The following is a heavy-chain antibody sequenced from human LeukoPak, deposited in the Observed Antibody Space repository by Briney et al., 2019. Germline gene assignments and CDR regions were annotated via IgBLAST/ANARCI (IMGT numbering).Heavy chain of an antibody. J-gene: IGHJ4*02. CDR1: GGSITSYH. D-gene: IGHD3-3*01. V-gene: IGHV4-59*01. Sequence: SETLSLTCTVSGGSITSYHWSWIRQSPGKGLEWVGYINYSGTTNYNPSLKSRATMSVDTSKKQFSLRLISVTAADTAVYYCVSGRWSGYYFDTWGQGTRVTVSS. CDR2: INYSGTT. CDR3: VSGRWSGYYFDT.